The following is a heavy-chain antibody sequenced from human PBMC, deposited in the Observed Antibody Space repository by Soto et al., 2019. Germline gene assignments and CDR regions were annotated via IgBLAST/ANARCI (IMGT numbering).Heavy chain of an antibody. V-gene: IGHV3-9*01. CDR3: VKDFPPRIAAAGTHFDY. D-gene: IGHD6-13*01. Sequence: EVQLVESGGGLVQPGRSLRLSCAASGFAFDAYAIHWVRQGPGKGLEWVSGISWNSGREAYADSVKGRFTISRDNGNNPMYLQMNNLRGDDTALYICVKDFPPRIAAAGTHFDYWGQGALVTVSS. CDR2: ISWNSGRE. J-gene: IGHJ4*02. CDR1: GFAFDAYA.